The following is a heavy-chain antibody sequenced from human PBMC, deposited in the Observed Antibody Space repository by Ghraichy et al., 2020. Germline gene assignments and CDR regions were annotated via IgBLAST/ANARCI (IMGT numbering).Heavy chain of an antibody. CDR1: GFTFSSYS. J-gene: IGHJ3*02. V-gene: IGHV3-21*01. CDR3: AREKGSTMVRGGDAFDI. Sequence: GGSLRLSCAASGFTFSSYSMNWVRQAPGKGLEWVSSISSSSSYIYYADSVKGRFTISRDNAKNSLYLQMNSLRAEDTAVYYCAREKGSTMVRGGDAFDIWGQGTMVTVSS. D-gene: IGHD3-10*01. CDR2: ISSSSSYI.